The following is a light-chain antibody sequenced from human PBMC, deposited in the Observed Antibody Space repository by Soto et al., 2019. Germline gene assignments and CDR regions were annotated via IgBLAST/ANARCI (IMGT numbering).Light chain of an antibody. J-gene: IGKJ3*01. CDR1: QTVDSNY. CDR3: HQYSRSPT. V-gene: IGKV3-20*01. CDR2: GPS. Sequence: ENLLTQSPDTLALSPGDTATLSCRASQTVDSNYVAWYQQRPGQPPRLLVSGPSVRAADTPDRFSGRGSGTDFTLTISRLEPEDFAVYYCHQYSRSPTFGPGTKVLIK.